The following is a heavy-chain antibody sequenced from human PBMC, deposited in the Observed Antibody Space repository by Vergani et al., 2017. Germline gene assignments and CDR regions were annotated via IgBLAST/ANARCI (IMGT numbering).Heavy chain of an antibody. Sequence: QVQLVQSGAEVKKPGSSVKVSCKTSGGSFSSYPISWVRQAPGQGLEWMGGIIPIFGTTNYTQKFHGRVSISADESTSTAYMELSSLRSDDTAVYYCAREGGSLLSHKYDAMDVWGQGTTVSVSS. CDR1: GGSFSSYP. CDR2: IIPIFGTT. V-gene: IGHV1-69*12. CDR3: AREGGSLLSHKYDAMDV. J-gene: IGHJ6*01. D-gene: IGHD2-21*01.